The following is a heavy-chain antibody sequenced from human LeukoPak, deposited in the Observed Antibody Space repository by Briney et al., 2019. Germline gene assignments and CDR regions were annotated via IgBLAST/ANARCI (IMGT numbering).Heavy chain of an antibody. CDR1: GFTFTNYA. V-gene: IGHV3-23*01. CDR2: IGASGADT. J-gene: IGHJ3*01. Sequence: GGSLRLSCAASGFTFTNYAMTWVRQAPGKGLEWVSVIGASGADTYYSDPMKGRFTVSRDNSQNTLFLHMSSLRAEDTAVYFCARRPRDTSGYYLGAFHDWGQGTTVTVSS. CDR3: ARRPRDTSGYYLGAFHD. D-gene: IGHD3-22*01.